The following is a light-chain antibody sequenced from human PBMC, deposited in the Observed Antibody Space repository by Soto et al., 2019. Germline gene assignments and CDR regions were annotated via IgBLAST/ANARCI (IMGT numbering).Light chain of an antibody. J-gene: IGLJ3*02. CDR3: SSYAASNNFYFV. CDR2: EVT. Sequence: QSALTQPPSASGSPGQSVTISCTGTSSDDGGYNYVSWYQQYPGRAPKLMIYEVTKRPSGVPDRFSGSKSGNTASLTVSGLQAVDEADYYCSSYAASNNFYFVFGGGTKLTVL. V-gene: IGLV2-8*01. CDR1: SSDDGGYNY.